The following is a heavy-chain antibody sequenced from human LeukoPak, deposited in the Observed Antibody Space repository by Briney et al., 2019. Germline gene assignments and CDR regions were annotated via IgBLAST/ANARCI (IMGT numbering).Heavy chain of an antibody. J-gene: IGHJ6*03. D-gene: IGHD3-10*01. V-gene: IGHV1-18*01. Sequence: ASVKVSCKASGYTFTSYVVSWVRQAPGQALEWMGWISPYNGNTKYAQKLQGRVTMTTDTSTSTANMELRSLRSEDTAMYYCARERTKFSWFGELRITRYDYYYMDVWGKGTTVTISS. CDR2: ISPYNGNT. CDR1: GYTFTSYV. CDR3: ARERTKFSWFGELRITRYDYYYMDV.